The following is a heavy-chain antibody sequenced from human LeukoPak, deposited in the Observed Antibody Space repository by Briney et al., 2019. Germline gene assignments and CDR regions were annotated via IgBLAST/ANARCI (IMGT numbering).Heavy chain of an antibody. CDR1: DFTFRSYD. J-gene: IGHJ2*01. CDR3: AKDSGTCCWYFDL. V-gene: IGHV3-23*01. CDR2: ISRNGGST. Sequence: GGSLRLSCTASDFTFRSYDMTWVRQTPGRGLEGVSSISRNGGSTYADSVQGRFTISRDNPKNTLYLQMDSLRAEDAAVYYCAKDSGTCCWYFDLWGRGTLVTVSS. D-gene: IGHD1-26*01.